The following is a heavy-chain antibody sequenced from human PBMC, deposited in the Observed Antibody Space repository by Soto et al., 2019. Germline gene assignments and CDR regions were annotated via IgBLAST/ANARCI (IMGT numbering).Heavy chain of an antibody. CDR1: GFTFSSYS. CDR3: AKDRWQSGLVTPAATSIGQTGPPPHPDY. D-gene: IGHD2-15*01. V-gene: IGHV3-21*01. J-gene: IGHJ4*02. Sequence: LRLSCAASGFTFSSYSIHWVRQAPGRGLEWVSAITRNSDIDYADSVKGRFTISRDNAKNSVSLQMNSLRVEDTAVYFCAKDRWQSGLVTPAATSIGQTGPPPHPDYWGQGSLVTVSS. CDR2: ITRNSDI.